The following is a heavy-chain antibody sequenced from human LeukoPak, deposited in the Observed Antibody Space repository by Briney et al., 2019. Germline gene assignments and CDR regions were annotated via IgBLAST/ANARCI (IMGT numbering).Heavy chain of an antibody. D-gene: IGHD5-24*01. J-gene: IGHJ4*02. Sequence: SETLSLTCTVSGGSISSSSYYWAWIRQPPGKGLEYIGSYSGSTYYNPSLKSRVTISVDTSKKQFSLKLSSVTAADTAVYYCAREDGYNSPYYFDYWGQGTLVTVSS. CDR2: YSGST. CDR1: GGSISSSSYY. CDR3: AREDGYNSPYYFDY. V-gene: IGHV4-39*01.